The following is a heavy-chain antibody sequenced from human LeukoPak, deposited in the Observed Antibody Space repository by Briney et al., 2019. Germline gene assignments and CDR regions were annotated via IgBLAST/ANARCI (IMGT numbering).Heavy chain of an antibody. CDR1: SYSISSGYY. D-gene: IGHD3-10*01. V-gene: IGHV4-38-2*02. CDR2: NYHSETT. J-gene: IGHJ6*03. CDR3: ARDAYYGSVPRGMDV. Sequence: SETLSLTCTVSSYSISSGYYWGWIRRPPGKGLEWIGTNYHSETTYYNPSLKSRVTISVDTSKTQFSLKLSSVTAADTAVYYCARDAYYGSVPRGMDVWGKGTMVTVSS.